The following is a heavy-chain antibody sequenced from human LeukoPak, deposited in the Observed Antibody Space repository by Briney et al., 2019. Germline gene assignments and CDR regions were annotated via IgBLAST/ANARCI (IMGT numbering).Heavy chain of an antibody. CDR1: GGSFSGYY. V-gene: IGHV4-34*01. CDR3: ARGVGSSGWPDFDY. Sequence: PSETLSLTCAVYGGSFSGYYWSWIRQPPGKGLEWIGEINHSGSTNYNPSLKSRVTISVDTSKNQFSLKLSSVTAADTAVYYCARGVGSSGWPDFDYRGQGTLVTVSS. J-gene: IGHJ4*02. D-gene: IGHD6-19*01. CDR2: INHSGST.